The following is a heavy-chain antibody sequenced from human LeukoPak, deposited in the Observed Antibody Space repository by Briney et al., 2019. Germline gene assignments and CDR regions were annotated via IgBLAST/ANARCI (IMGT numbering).Heavy chain of an antibody. CDR3: ARVGYCSGGSCYPDY. CDR1: GGTFSSYA. V-gene: IGHV1-69*06. J-gene: IGHJ4*02. CDR2: IIPIFGTA. Sequence: ASVKVSCKASGGTFSSYAISWVRQAPGQGLEWMGGIIPIFGTANYAQKFQGRVTITADKSTSTAYMELSSLRSEDTAVYYCARVGYCSGGSCYPDYWGQGTLVTVSS. D-gene: IGHD2-15*01.